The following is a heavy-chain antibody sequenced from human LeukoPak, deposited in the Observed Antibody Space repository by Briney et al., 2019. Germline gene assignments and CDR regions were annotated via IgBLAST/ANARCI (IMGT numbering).Heavy chain of an antibody. CDR1: GYTFTSYE. V-gene: IGHV1-2*02. CDR2: MNPNSGGT. J-gene: IGHJ3*02. Sequence: ASVKDSCKASGYTFTSYEINWVRQAPGQGVEWMGWMNPNSGGTNYAQKFQGRVTMTRDTSISTAYMELSRLRSDDTAVYYCARDGSGSYYEPPFDIWGQGTMVTVSS. D-gene: IGHD1-26*01. CDR3: ARDGSGSYYEPPFDI.